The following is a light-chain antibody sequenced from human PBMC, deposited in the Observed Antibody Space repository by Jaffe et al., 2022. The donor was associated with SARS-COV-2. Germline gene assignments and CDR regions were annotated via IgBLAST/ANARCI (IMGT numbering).Light chain of an antibody. J-gene: IGLJ3*02. CDR3: GSYTGIYAWV. CDR2: DVS. V-gene: IGLV2-14*01. Sequence: QSALTQPASVSGSPGQSITISCTGTSSDVGGYNYVSWYQQHPGKAPKLLIYDVSSRPSGVSNRFSGSKSGNTASLTISGLQAGDEADYHCGSYTGIYAWVFGGGTKLTVL. CDR1: SSDVGGYNY.